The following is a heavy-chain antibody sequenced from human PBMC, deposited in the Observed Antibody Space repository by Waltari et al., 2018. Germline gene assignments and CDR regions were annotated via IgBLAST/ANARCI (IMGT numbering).Heavy chain of an antibody. Sequence: QVQLVQSGAEVKKPGSSVKVSCKASGGTFSSYAISWVRQAPGQGLEWMGWSIPIFGTANYDQKCKGRVRITADESTSTAYMELSSLRAEDTAVYYCARVGSGYDLSAFDIWGQGTMVTVSS. CDR1: GGTFSSYA. V-gene: IGHV1-69*01. D-gene: IGHD5-12*01. CDR2: SIPIFGTA. J-gene: IGHJ3*02. CDR3: ARVGSGYDLSAFDI.